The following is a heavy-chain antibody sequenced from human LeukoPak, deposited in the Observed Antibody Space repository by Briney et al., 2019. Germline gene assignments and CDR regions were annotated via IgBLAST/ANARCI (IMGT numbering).Heavy chain of an antibody. Sequence: PSETLSLTCTASGGSISSYYWSWIRQPPGKGLEWVWDMYYSGSTNYNPSLKSRVPIPVDTSKNQSSLKLSSVTAADTAVYHCAKDQYYLDWGQGTLVTVSS. J-gene: IGHJ4*02. CDR1: GGSISSYY. CDR2: MYYSGST. CDR3: AKDQYYLD. D-gene: IGHD2/OR15-2a*01. V-gene: IGHV4-59*12.